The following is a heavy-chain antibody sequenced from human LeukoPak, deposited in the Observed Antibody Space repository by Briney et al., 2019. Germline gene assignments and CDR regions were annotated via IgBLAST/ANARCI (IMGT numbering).Heavy chain of an antibody. Sequence: PGGSLRLSCAASGFTFSSYWMHWVRQAPGKGLEWVSGISGIGGRTYYADSVKGRFTISRDNSKNTLYLQMNSLRAEDTAVYYCAKDLDGVGRKAFDIWGQGTMVTVSS. V-gene: IGHV3-23*01. CDR3: AKDLDGVGRKAFDI. D-gene: IGHD2-8*01. CDR1: GFTFSSYW. CDR2: ISGIGGRT. J-gene: IGHJ3*02.